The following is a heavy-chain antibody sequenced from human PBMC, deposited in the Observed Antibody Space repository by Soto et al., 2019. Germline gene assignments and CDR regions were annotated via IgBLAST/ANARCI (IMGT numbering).Heavy chain of an antibody. CDR2: ISYDGSNK. Sequence: QVQLVESGGGVVQPGRSLRLSCAASGFTFSSYGMHWVRQAPGKGLEWVAVISYDGSNKYYADSVKGRFTISRDNSKNTLYLKRNSLRAEDTAVYYCAKDSRIVVVTAPYDYWGQGTLVTVSS. V-gene: IGHV3-30*18. CDR3: AKDSRIVVVTAPYDY. D-gene: IGHD2-21*02. CDR1: GFTFSSYG. J-gene: IGHJ4*02.